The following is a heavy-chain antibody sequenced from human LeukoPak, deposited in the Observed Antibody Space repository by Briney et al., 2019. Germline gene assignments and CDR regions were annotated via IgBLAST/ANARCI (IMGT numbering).Heavy chain of an antibody. CDR1: GYSISSGYY. D-gene: IGHD3-16*01. CDR2: IYHSGST. J-gene: IGHJ4*02. CDR3: ARESWSYASKFHY. Sequence: PSETLSLTCTVSGYSISSGYYWGWIRQPPGKGLEWIGSIYHSGSTNYNPSLKSRVTISVDTSKNQFSLKLSSVTAADTAVYYCARESWSYASKFHYWGQGTLVTVSS. V-gene: IGHV4-38-2*02.